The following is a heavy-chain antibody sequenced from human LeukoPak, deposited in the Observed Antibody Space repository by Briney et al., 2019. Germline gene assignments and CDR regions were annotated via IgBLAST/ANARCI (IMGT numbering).Heavy chain of an antibody. J-gene: IGHJ6*03. V-gene: IGHV3-9*01. CDR2: ISWNSKMI. Sequence: PGGSLRLSCAASGFTFDDYAVHWVRQVPGKGLEWVSGISWNSKMIDYADSVKGRFTISRDNAKNSLYLQMNSLRAEDTAVYYYARDVAPNYYYYMDVWGKGTTVTVSS. CDR1: GFTFDDYA. CDR3: ARDVAPNYYYYMDV.